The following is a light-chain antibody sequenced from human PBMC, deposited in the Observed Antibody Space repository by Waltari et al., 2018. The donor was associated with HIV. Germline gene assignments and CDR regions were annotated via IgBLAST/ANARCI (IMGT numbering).Light chain of an antibody. CDR3: QQYGSSPPLT. V-gene: IGKV3-20*01. Sequence: EIVLTQSPGTLSLSPGERATLSCRASQSVSSSYLACYQQKPGQAPRLLIFGASSRATGIPDRFSGSGSGTDFTLTISRLEPEDVAVYYCQQYGSSPPLTFGGGTKVEIK. J-gene: IGKJ4*01. CDR2: GAS. CDR1: QSVSSSY.